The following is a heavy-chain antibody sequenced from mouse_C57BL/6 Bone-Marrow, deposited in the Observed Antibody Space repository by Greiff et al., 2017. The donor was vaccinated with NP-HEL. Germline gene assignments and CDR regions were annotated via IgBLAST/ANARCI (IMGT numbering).Heavy chain of an antibody. D-gene: IGHD2-13*01. CDR2: IDPSDSYT. Sequence: QVQLQQSGAELVMPGASVKLSCKASGYTFTSYWMHWVKQRPGQGLEWIGEIDPSDSYTNYNQKFKGKSTLTVDKSSSTAYMQLSSLTSEDSAVYYCARENDYDYFDYWGQGTTLTVSS. J-gene: IGHJ2*01. CDR3: ARENDYDYFDY. V-gene: IGHV1-69*01. CDR1: GYTFTSYW.